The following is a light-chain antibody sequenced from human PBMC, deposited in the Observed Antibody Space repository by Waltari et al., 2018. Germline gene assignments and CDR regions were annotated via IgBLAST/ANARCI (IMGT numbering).Light chain of an antibody. CDR2: YGS. CDR1: NLGSKS. J-gene: IGLJ2*01. CDR3: QVWDSNTDLVV. V-gene: IGLV3-21*04. Sequence: SYVLTQPPSASEAPGKTARITCGGDNLGSKSVQWYQQKPGQAPVLVIYYGSDRPSGIPERFSGSNSGNTATLTISRVEVGDEAAYYCQVWDSNTDLVVFGGGTKLTVL.